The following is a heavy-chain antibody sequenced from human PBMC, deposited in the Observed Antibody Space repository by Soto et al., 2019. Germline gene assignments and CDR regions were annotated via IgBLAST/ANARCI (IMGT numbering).Heavy chain of an antibody. CDR3: AKEGGCSGGSCYSNDWFDP. D-gene: IGHD2-15*01. CDR1: GGSISSGGNY. V-gene: IGHV4-31*03. Sequence: QVQLQESGPGLLKPSQTLSLTCTVSGGSISSGGNYWSWVRQRPGKGLEWIGYIHNSGSTDYSPSLKSRVTISADTSKNQFSLKLSSVTAADTAVYYCAKEGGCSGGSCYSNDWFDPWGQGTLVTVSS. CDR2: IHNSGST. J-gene: IGHJ5*02.